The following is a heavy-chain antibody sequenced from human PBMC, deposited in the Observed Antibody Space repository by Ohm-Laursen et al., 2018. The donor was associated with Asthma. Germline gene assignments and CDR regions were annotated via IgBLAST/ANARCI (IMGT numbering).Heavy chain of an antibody. J-gene: IGHJ4*02. CDR3: AREYASSWYPFFDY. V-gene: IGHV3-33*08. Sequence: SLRLSCSASGFTFSNYGMHWVRQAPGKGLEWVAGIWYDGSNKYFADSVKGRFTISRDNSKNTLYLQMNSLRPEDTAVYYCAREYASSWYPFFDYWGQGTLFTVSS. CDR2: IWYDGSNK. CDR1: GFTFSNYG. D-gene: IGHD6-13*01.